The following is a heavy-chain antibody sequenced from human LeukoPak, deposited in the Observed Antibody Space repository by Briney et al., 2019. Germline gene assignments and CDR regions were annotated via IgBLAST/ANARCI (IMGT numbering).Heavy chain of an antibody. CDR3: ARAHSRSGYYNGIDY. CDR2: INHSGST. J-gene: IGHJ4*02. D-gene: IGHD3-3*01. CDR1: GGSFRGYY. Sequence: PSETLSLTCAVYGGSFRGYYWSWIRQPPGKGVEWIGEINHSGSTNYNPSLKSRVPISVDTSKTQFSLKLRSVTAADPAVYYCARAHSRSGYYNGIDYWGQGTLVTVSS. V-gene: IGHV4-34*01.